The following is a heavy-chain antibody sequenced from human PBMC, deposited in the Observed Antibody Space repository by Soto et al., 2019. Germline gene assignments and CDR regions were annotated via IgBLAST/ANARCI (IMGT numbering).Heavy chain of an antibody. CDR1: CGSISSITW. CDR2: IYHSGST. Sequence: PSETLSLTCTVSCGSISSITWWGWVRQPAGKGLKWIGEIYHSGSTTYNPSLKSRVTISVDKSKNQFSLKLKSVTAADTAIYYCARGGGPDIAYGMDVWGQGTTVTVSS. D-gene: IGHD5-12*01. V-gene: IGHV4-4*02. CDR3: ARGGGPDIAYGMDV. J-gene: IGHJ6*02.